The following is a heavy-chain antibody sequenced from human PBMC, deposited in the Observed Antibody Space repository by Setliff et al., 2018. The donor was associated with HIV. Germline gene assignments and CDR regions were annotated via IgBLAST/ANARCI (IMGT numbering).Heavy chain of an antibody. J-gene: IGHJ4*02. CDR2: VNRDGSSK. CDR3: ARMGSDAFNIYFDL. D-gene: IGHD6-25*01. Sequence: GGSLRLSCAASGFTFDRFWMHWVRQAPGKGLVWVSRVNRDGSSKTDADSVKDRCTITRDNAKNTLYLQMNRLRAEDTGAYYCARMGSDAFNIYFDLWGQGALVTVSS. V-gene: IGHV3-74*01. CDR1: GFTFDRFW.